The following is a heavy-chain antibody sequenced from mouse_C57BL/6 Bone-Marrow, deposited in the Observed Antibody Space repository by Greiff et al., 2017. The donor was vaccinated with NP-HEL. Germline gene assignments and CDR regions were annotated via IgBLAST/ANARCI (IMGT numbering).Heavy chain of an antibody. CDR3: VRHVDGYPAWFAY. Sequence: EVQLVESGGGLVQPKGSLKLSCAASGFSFNTYAMNWVRQAPGKGLEWVARIRSKSNNYATYYADSVKDRFTISRDDSESMLYLQMNNLKTEDTAMYYCVRHVDGYPAWFAYWGQGTLVTVSA. J-gene: IGHJ3*01. D-gene: IGHD2-3*01. CDR1: GFSFNTYA. CDR2: IRSKSNNYAT. V-gene: IGHV10-1*01.